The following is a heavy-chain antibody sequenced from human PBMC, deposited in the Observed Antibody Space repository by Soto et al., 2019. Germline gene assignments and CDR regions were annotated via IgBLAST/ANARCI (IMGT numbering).Heavy chain of an antibody. V-gene: IGHV4-59*01. J-gene: IGHJ6*02. CDR3: ERYVVGYGMEV. CDR2: IYNSGST. CDR1: GGSISSYY. D-gene: IGHD2-15*01. Sequence: QVQLQESGPGLVKPSETLSLTCTVSGGSISSYYWSWIRQPPGKGLEWIGYIYNSGSTNYNASQERRETKSPDTAKNETTLKLRSVTAADTAEYDCERYVVGYGMEVWGQGTTGTDS.